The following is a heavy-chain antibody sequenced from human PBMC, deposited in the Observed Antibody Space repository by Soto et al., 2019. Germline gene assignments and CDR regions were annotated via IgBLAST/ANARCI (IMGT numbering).Heavy chain of an antibody. V-gene: IGHV1-46*01. D-gene: IGHD3-16*01. CDR3: ARIFGGRPYYYYYGMDV. J-gene: IGHJ6*02. Sequence: ASVKVSCKASGYTFTIYYMHWVRQAPGQGLEWMGIINPSGGSTSYAQKFQGRVTMTRDTSTSTVYMELSSLRSEDTAVYYCARIFGGRPYYYYYGMDVWGQGTTVTVSS. CDR2: INPSGGST. CDR1: GYTFTIYY.